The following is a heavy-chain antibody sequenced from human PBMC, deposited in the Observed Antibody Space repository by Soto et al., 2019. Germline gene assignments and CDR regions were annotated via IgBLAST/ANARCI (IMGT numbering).Heavy chain of an antibody. J-gene: IGHJ6*02. CDR1: GFTFSSYA. CDR2: ISYDGSNK. Sequence: QVQLVESGGGVVQPGRSLRLSCAASGFTFSSYAMHWVRQAPGKGLEWVAVISYDGSNKYYADSVKGLFNISRDNSTNTLCLQMTSLRAEDAAVYYCARDRFRYNWNDFPYYSYGMDGWGQGTTVTVSS. D-gene: IGHD1-1*01. V-gene: IGHV3-30-3*01. CDR3: ARDRFRYNWNDFPYYSYGMDG.